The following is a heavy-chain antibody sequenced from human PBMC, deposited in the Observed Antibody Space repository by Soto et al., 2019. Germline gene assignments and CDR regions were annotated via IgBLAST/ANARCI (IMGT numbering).Heavy chain of an antibody. CDR1: GFTFSTFS. V-gene: IGHV3-48*02. Sequence: EVQLVESGGGSVQPGGSLRLSCAASGFTFSTFSMNWVRQAPGRGLEWISCISGGGRPISYADSVKGRFTISRDNAKNSLYLQMDSLSDEATAVYYCARDLCWAFDSWGQGTLVTVSS. D-gene: IGHD2-15*01. CDR2: ISGGGRPI. CDR3: ARDLCWAFDS. J-gene: IGHJ4*02.